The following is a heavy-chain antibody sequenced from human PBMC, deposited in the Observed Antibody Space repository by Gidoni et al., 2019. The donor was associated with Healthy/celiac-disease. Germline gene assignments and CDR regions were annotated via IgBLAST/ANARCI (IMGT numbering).Heavy chain of an antibody. Sequence: QVQLQASGPGLVKPSETLSLTCTVSGGSISSYYWSWIRQPPGKGLEWIGYIYYSGSTNYNPSLKSRVTISVDTSKNQFSLKLSSVTAADTAVYYCARHRSSSFSLTFDYWGQGTLVTVSS. CDR3: ARHRSSSFSLTFDY. CDR1: GGSISSYY. CDR2: IYYSGST. V-gene: IGHV4-59*08. D-gene: IGHD6-13*01. J-gene: IGHJ4*02.